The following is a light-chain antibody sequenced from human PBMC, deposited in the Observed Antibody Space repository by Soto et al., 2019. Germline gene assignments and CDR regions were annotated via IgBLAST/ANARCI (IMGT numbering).Light chain of an antibody. Sequence: QLVLTQPASVSGSPGQSITISCTGTSSDVGGYDYVSWYQQHPGKAPKLMIYNVRNRPSGVSNRFSGSKAGNTASLTISGLQAEDEAAYYCSSYTSSSTLVFGGGTKLTVL. CDR3: SSYTSSSTLV. CDR2: NVR. J-gene: IGLJ2*01. CDR1: SSDVGGYDY. V-gene: IGLV2-14*01.